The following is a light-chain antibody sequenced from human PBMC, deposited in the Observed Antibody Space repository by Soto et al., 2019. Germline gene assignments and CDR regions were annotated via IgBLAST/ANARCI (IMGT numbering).Light chain of an antibody. CDR2: ANI. CDR1: SSNIGAGYD. CDR3: QSYDSTLSARYV. V-gene: IGLV1-40*01. J-gene: IGLJ1*01. Sequence: QSVLTQPPSVSGAPGQWVTISCTGSSSNIGAGYDVHWYQQRPGAAPKLLISANINRPSGVPDRFSGSKSGTSASLAITGLQADDEGDYYCQSYDSTLSARYVFGTGTKVTVL.